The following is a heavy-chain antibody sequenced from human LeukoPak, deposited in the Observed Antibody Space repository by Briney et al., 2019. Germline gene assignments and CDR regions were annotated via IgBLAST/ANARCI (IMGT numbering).Heavy chain of an antibody. CDR2: IYYSGST. J-gene: IGHJ4*02. CDR1: GGSISSYY. D-gene: IGHD1-26*01. Sequence: SETLSLTCTVSGGSISSYYWSWIRQPPGKGLEWIGYIYYSGSTNYNPSLKSRVTISVDTSKNQFSLKLSSLTAADTAVYYCARWASGSYVGYIDYWGQGTLVTVSS. V-gene: IGHV4-59*01. CDR3: ARWASGSYVGYIDY.